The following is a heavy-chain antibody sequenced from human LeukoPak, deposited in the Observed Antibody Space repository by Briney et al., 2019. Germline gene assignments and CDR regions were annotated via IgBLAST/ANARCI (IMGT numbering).Heavy chain of an antibody. CDR2: INHSGST. CDR1: GGSFSGYY. V-gene: IGHV4-34*01. CDR3: ARRRITMVRVWYFDY. J-gene: IGHJ4*02. D-gene: IGHD3-10*01. Sequence: SETLSLTCAVYGGSFSGYYWSWIRQPPWQWLEWIGEINHSGSTNYNPSLKSRVTISVDTSKNQFSLKLSSVTAADTAVYYCARRRITMVRVWYFDYWGQGTLVTVSS.